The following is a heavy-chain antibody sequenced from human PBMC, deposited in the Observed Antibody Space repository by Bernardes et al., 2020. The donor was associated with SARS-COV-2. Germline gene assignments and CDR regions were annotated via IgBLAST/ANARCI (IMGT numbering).Heavy chain of an antibody. J-gene: IGHJ2*01. Sequence: SETLSLTCAVYGGSFSGYYWSWIRQPPGKGLEWIGEINHSGSTNYNPSLKSRVTISVDTSKNQFSLKLSSVTAADTAVYYCARGRIYGDYDDWYFDLWGRGTLVTVSS. CDR3: ARGRIYGDYDDWYFDL. D-gene: IGHD4-17*01. CDR1: GGSFSGYY. V-gene: IGHV4-34*01. CDR2: INHSGST.